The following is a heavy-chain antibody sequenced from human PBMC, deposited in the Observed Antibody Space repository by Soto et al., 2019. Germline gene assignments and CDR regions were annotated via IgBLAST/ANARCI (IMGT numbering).Heavy chain of an antibody. CDR1: GGDFLSYT. V-gene: IGHV1-69*02. J-gene: IGHJ6*02. CDR3: AQMWFGELWHGMDV. CDR2: IITILDVA. D-gene: IGHD3-10*01. Sequence: QLVQSGAEVKKPGSSVKVSCKASGGDFLSYTISWVRQAPGQEPEWMGTIITILDVAKNAQKFQGRVASTAAKATSTAYMELRSLRSDDTAVYYCAQMWFGELWHGMDVWGQGTTITVSS.